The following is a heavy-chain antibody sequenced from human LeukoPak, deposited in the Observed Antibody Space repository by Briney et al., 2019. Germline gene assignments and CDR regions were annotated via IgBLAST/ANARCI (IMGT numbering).Heavy chain of an antibody. Sequence: SQTLSLTCTVSGGSISSGGYYWSWIRQHPGKGLEWIGYIYYSGSTYYNPSLKSRVTISVDTSKNQFSLKLSSVTAADTAVYYCARGGPDYYDSSGYYWYFQHWGQGTLVTVSS. CDR1: GGSISSGGYY. CDR3: ARGGPDYYDSSGYYWYFQH. D-gene: IGHD3-22*01. CDR2: IYYSGST. V-gene: IGHV4-31*03. J-gene: IGHJ1*01.